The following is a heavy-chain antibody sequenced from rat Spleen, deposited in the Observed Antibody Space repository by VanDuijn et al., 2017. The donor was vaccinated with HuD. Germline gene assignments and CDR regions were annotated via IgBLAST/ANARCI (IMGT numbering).Heavy chain of an antibody. CDR3: ARLTIGS. V-gene: IGHV2S12*01. CDR2: ISSGGST. D-gene: IGHD1-3*01. J-gene: IGHJ2*01. CDR1: GFSLTSNG. Sequence: QVQLKESGPGLVQPSQTLSLTCTVSGFSLTSNGVSWVRQPPGKGLEWIAAISSGGSTYYNSALKSRLSISRDTSKSKVFLKMNSLQTEDTAMYFCARLTIGSWGQGVMVTVSS.